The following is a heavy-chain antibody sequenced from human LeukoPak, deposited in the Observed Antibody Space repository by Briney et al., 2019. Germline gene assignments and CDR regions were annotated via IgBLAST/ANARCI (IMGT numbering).Heavy chain of an antibody. D-gene: IGHD3-22*01. Sequence: GGSLRLSCAASGFTVNSNYMNWVRQAPGKGLEWVSVIYSGGSTYYADSVKGRFTISRDNSKNTLYLQMNSLRAEDTAVYYCARGYYDIVSMDVWGQGTTVTVSS. V-gene: IGHV3-53*01. J-gene: IGHJ6*02. CDR1: GFTVNSNY. CDR2: IYSGGST. CDR3: ARGYYDIVSMDV.